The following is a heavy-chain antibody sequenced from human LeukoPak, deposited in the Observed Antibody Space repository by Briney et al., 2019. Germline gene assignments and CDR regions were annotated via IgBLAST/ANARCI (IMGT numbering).Heavy chain of an antibody. CDR3: ARDMYCSSFTCQGAFDI. CDR2: VYSTGSA. Sequence: SQTLSLTCTVSGGSISSGSYYWSWIRQPAGKEMEWIGRVYSTGSATYNPSLQRRVTISVDTSKNQFSLRLSSVTAADTAVYYCARDMYCSSFTCQGAFDIWGQGTMVSVSS. J-gene: IGHJ3*02. CDR1: GGSISSGSYY. V-gene: IGHV4-61*02. D-gene: IGHD2-2*01.